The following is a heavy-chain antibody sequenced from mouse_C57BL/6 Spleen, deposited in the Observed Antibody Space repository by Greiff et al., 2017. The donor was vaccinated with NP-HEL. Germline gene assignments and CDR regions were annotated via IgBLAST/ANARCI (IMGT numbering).Heavy chain of an antibody. CDR2: IKPSNGGT. V-gene: IGHV1-53*01. Sequence: QVQLQQPGTELVKPGASVKLSCKASGYTFTSYWMHWVKQRPGQGLEWIGNIKPSNGGTNYNEKFKSKATLTVDKSSSTAYMQLSSLTSEDSAVYYCAREAGSSPYFDYWGQGTTLTVSS. D-gene: IGHD1-1*01. J-gene: IGHJ2*01. CDR1: GYTFTSYW. CDR3: AREAGSSPYFDY.